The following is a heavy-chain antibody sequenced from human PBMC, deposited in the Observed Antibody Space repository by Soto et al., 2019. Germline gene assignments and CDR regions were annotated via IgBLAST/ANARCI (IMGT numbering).Heavy chain of an antibody. CDR2: IVVGSGNT. V-gene: IGHV1-58*01. CDR3: AADGNYGDYYFDY. J-gene: IGHJ4*02. D-gene: IGHD4-17*01. CDR1: GFTFTSSA. Sequence: VKVSFKAPGFTFTSSAVQWLRQARGQRLEWIGWIVVGSGNTNYAQKFQERVTITRDMSTSTAYMELSSLRSEDTAVYYCAADGNYGDYYFDYWGQGTLVTVSS.